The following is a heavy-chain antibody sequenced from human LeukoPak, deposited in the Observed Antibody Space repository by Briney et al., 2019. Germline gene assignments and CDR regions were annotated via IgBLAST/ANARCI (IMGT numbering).Heavy chain of an antibody. CDR3: ARSGKVPAAYYYYMDV. V-gene: IGHV4-4*07. CDR1: GGSISSYY. D-gene: IGHD2-2*01. J-gene: IGHJ6*03. Sequence: PSETLSLTCTVSGGSISSYYWSWIRQPAGKGLEWIRRIYTSGSTNYNPSLKSRVTMSVDTSKNQFSLKLSSVTAADTAVYYCARSGKVPAAYYYYMDVWGKGTTVTVSS. CDR2: IYTSGST.